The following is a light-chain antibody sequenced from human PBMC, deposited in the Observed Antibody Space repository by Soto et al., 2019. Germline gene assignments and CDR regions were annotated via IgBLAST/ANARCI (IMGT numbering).Light chain of an antibody. J-gene: IGKJ2*01. V-gene: IGKV3-15*01. Sequence: IVMTQSPATLSMSPGQRASLYCRASQNIGNNLAWYQQNPGQAPRLLISGASTRDTGVPARFSGSGSGTEFTLTISSLQSEDFAVYYCQHYKSWPYTFGQGTKVDIK. CDR1: QNIGNN. CDR2: GAS. CDR3: QHYKSWPYT.